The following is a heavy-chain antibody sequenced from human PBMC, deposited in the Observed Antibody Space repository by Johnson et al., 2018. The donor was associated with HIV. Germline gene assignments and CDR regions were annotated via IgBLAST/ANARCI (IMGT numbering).Heavy chain of an antibody. CDR2: ISYDGNNK. V-gene: IGHV3-30*18. J-gene: IGHJ3*02. Sequence: QVQLVESGGGVVQPGRSLRLSCAASGFTFSSYAMHWVRQAPGKGLEWVAVISYDGNNKYSADSVKGRFPISRDNSKNTLYLQMNSLRVEDTAVYYCAKSTQASILRESGPYGAFDIWGQGTMVTVSS. D-gene: IGHD3-10*01. CDR3: AKSTQASILRESGPYGAFDI. CDR1: GFTFSSYA.